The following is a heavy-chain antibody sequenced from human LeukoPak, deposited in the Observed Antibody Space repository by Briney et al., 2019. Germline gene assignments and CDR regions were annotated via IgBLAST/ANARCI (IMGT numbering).Heavy chain of an antibody. CDR2: ISGSSSYI. D-gene: IGHD6-13*01. V-gene: IGHV3-21*01. J-gene: IGHJ4*02. Sequence: GSLRLSCAASGFTFSSYSMNWVRQAPGKGLEWVSSISGSSSYIYYADSVKGRFTISRDNAKNSLYLQMNSLRAEDTAVYYCARDRVAAAGTYWGQGTLVTVSS. CDR1: GFTFSSYS. CDR3: ARDRVAAAGTY.